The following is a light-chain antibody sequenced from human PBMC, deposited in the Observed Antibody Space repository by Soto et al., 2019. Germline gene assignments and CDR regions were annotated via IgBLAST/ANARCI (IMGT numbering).Light chain of an antibody. Sequence: QSALTQPASVSGSPGQSIAISCTGTSSDIGAYNYVSWYQQHPGKAPKLMIHEVTNRPSGVSDRFSGSKSGNTASLTISGLQADDEADYYCPSHTTYNTRVFGTGTKLTVL. CDR2: EVT. CDR3: PSHTTYNTRV. V-gene: IGLV2-14*01. CDR1: SSDIGAYNY. J-gene: IGLJ1*01.